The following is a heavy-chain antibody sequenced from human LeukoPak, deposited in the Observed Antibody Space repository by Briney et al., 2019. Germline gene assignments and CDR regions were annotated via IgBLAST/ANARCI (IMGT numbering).Heavy chain of an antibody. J-gene: IGHJ6*02. Sequence: SVKVSCKASGGTFSSYAISWVRQAPGQGLEWMGGIIPIFGTANYAQKFQGRVTITADESTSTAYMELSSLRSEDTAVYYCARGPTLTYGSGSYYKKYGMDVWGQGTTVTVSS. CDR3: ARGPTLTYGSGSYYKKYGMDV. CDR2: IIPIFGTA. V-gene: IGHV1-69*01. D-gene: IGHD3-10*01. CDR1: GGTFSSYA.